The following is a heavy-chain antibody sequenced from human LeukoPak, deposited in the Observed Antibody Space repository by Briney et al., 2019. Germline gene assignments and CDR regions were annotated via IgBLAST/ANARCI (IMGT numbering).Heavy chain of an antibody. V-gene: IGHV1-69-2*01. D-gene: IGHD3-22*01. CDR2: VDPEDGET. CDR3: ATVSPYYYDSSGYYYPLDY. J-gene: IGHJ4*02. CDR1: GYTFTDYY. Sequence: ASVKVSCKVSGYTFTDYYMHWVQQAPGKGLEWMGLVDPEDGETIYAEKFQGRVTITADTSTDTAYMEVSSLRSEDTAVYYCATVSPYYYDSSGYYYPLDYWGQGTLVTVSS.